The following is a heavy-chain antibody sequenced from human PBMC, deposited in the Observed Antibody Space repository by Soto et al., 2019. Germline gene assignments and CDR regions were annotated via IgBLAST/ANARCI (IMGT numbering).Heavy chain of an antibody. D-gene: IGHD3-16*02. CDR3: ARGKLSDYVWGSYRYHFDY. V-gene: IGHV4-34*01. CDR2: INHSGST. J-gene: IGHJ4*02. Sequence: SETLSLTCAVYGGSFSGYYWSWIRQPPGKGLEWIGEINHSGSTNYNPSLKSRVTISVDTSKNQFSLKLGSVTAADTAVYYCARGKLSDYVWGSYRYHFDYWGQGTVVTVSS. CDR1: GGSFSGYY.